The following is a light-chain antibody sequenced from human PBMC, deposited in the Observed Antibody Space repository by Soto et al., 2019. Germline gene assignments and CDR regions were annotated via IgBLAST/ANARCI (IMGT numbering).Light chain of an antibody. CDR2: EVS. CDR1: TSDIGSSNY. Sequence: QSALTQPASVSGSPGQSITISCTGSTSDIGSSNYVSWYQQHPGKAPKLILYEVSHRPSGVSDRFSGSKSGNTASLTVSWLQAEDDADYYCSSYTVVTTPFVFGSGTKVTVL. CDR3: SSYTVVTTPFV. V-gene: IGLV2-14*01. J-gene: IGLJ1*01.